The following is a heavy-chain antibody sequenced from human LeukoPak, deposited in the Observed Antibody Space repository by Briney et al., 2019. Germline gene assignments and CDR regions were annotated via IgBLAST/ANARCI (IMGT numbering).Heavy chain of an antibody. CDR2: IIPILGIA. J-gene: IGHJ5*02. V-gene: IGHV1-69*04. D-gene: IGHD3-10*01. CDR1: GGTFSSYA. CDR3: ARDLEPEYYYGSET. Sequence: ASVKVSCKASGGTFSSYAISWVRQAPGQGLEWMGRIIPILGIANYAQKFQGRVTITADKSTSTAYMELSSLRSEDTAVYYCARDLEPEYYYGSETWGQGTLVTVSS.